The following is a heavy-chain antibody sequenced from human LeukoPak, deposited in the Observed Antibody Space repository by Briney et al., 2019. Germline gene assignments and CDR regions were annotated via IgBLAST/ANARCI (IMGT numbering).Heavy chain of an antibody. J-gene: IGHJ5*02. CDR3: ARSVPAIAVAGWFDP. CDR2: IYPGDSDT. Sequence: GESLKISCKGSGYSFTTYWIGWVRQMPERGLEFMGIIYPGDSDTRYSPSFQGQVAISADKSISTAYLQWSSLKASDTAMYYCARSVPAIAVAGWFDPWGQGTLVTVSS. CDR1: GYSFTTYW. V-gene: IGHV5-51*01. D-gene: IGHD6-19*01.